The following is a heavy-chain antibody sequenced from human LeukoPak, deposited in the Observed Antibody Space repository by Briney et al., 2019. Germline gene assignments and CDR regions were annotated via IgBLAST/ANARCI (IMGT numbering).Heavy chain of an antibody. CDR3: ARGEIDYDSKPSFCYYYMDV. CDR1: GFTFSDYY. J-gene: IGHJ6*03. CDR2: IKQDGSEK. V-gene: IGHV3-7*01. Sequence: GGSLRLSCVASGFTFSDYYMSWVRQPPGKGLEWVANIKQDGSEKYYVDSVKGRFTISRDNAKNSLFLQMNSLRAEDTAVYYCARGEIDYDSKPSFCYYYMDVWGKGTTVTISS. D-gene: IGHD3-22*01.